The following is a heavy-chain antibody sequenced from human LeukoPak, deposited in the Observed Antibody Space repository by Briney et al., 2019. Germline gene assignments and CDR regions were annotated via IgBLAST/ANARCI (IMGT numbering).Heavy chain of an antibody. J-gene: IGHJ5*02. CDR2: INHSGGT. V-gene: IGHV4-34*01. D-gene: IGHD5-12*01. CDR3: AFEGPVSGYAFDP. Sequence: SETLSLTCAVYGESFSEYYWSWIRQPPGKGLEWIGQINHSGGTNYHPSLKTRVTISLDTSKNQVSLKLRSVTAADTAVYYCAFEGPVSGYAFDPWGRGALVAVSS. CDR1: GESFSEYY.